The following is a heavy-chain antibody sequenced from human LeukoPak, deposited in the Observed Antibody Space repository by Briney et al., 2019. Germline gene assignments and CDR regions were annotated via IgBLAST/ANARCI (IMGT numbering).Heavy chain of an antibody. D-gene: IGHD6-19*01. V-gene: IGHV3-15*01. J-gene: IGHJ4*02. Sequence: GGSQRLSCAASGFTLSSYWMSWVRQAPGKGLEWVGRIKSKTDGGTTDYAAPVKGRFTISRDDSKNTLYLQMNSLKTEDTAVYYCTTEEGSEWLVIGYWGQGTLVTVSS. CDR1: GFTLSSYW. CDR3: TTEEGSEWLVIGY. CDR2: IKSKTDGGTT.